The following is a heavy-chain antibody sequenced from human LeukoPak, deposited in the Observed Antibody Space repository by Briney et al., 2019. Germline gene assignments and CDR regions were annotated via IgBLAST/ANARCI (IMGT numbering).Heavy chain of an antibody. Sequence: GRSQRLSCAASGFTFSSYAMHWVRQAPGKGLEWVAVISYDGSNKYYADSVKGRFTISRDNSKNTLYLQMNSLRAEDTAVYYCARDLLGVSYGMDVWGQGTTVTVSS. CDR3: ARDLLGVSYGMDV. V-gene: IGHV3-30*04. D-gene: IGHD2-15*01. CDR2: ISYDGSNK. CDR1: GFTFSSYA. J-gene: IGHJ6*02.